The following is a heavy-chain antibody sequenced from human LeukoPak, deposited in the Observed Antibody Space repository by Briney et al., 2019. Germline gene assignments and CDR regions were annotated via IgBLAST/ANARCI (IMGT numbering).Heavy chain of an antibody. CDR2: SGTT. Sequence: SQTLFLTCTVSGGSISGGNSYWSWIRQLPGKGLEWIGSGTTYYNASLKSRITISVDTSKNQFSLKLRSVTAADTAVYYCARDLGYGFDSWGQGALVTVSS. D-gene: IGHD5-12*01. CDR1: GGSISGGNSY. V-gene: IGHV4-31*03. J-gene: IGHJ4*02. CDR3: ARDLGYGFDS.